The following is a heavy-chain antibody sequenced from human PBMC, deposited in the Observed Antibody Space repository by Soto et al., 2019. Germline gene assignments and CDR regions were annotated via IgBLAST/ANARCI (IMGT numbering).Heavy chain of an antibody. J-gene: IGHJ4*02. D-gene: IGHD3-10*01. CDR1: GDSVSSNSAA. V-gene: IGHV6-1*01. CDR3: AREKGRPYYYGSGKSPLDY. Sequence: PSQTLSLTCAISGDSVSSNSAAWNWIRQSPSRGLEWLGRTYYRSKWYNDYAVSVKSRITINPDTSKNQFSLQLNSVTPEDTAVYYCAREKGRPYYYGSGKSPLDYWGQGTLVTVCS. CDR2: TYYRSKWYN.